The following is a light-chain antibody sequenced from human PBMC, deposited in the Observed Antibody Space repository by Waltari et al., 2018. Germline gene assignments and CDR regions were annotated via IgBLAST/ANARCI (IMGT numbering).Light chain of an antibody. CDR1: SSDFGAYKY. V-gene: IGLV2-11*01. CDR3: CSDAGDSSYV. CDR2: DVT. J-gene: IGLJ1*01. Sequence: QSALTQPRSVSGSPGQSVTISCTGTSSDFGAYKYVSWYQHHPGKAPKLILFDVTKRPSGGPDRFSGSKSGATASLTISGLEASDESDYFCCSDAGDSSYVFGTGTTVSVL.